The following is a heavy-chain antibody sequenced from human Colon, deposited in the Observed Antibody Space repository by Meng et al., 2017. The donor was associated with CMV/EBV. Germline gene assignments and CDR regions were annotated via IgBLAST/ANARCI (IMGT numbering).Heavy chain of an antibody. Sequence: GESLKISCEVSGFTFSDYYMSWVRQAPGKGLEWISYITSSGSLKYYADSMKGRFTVSRDNAKNSLFLQMNSLRAEDTALYYCVRDRPRYCEDSGCPSGEYWGQGTLVTVSS. D-gene: IGHD2-21*01. CDR2: ITSSGSLK. V-gene: IGHV3-11*01. CDR1: GFTFSDYY. J-gene: IGHJ4*02. CDR3: VRDRPRYCEDSGCPSGEY.